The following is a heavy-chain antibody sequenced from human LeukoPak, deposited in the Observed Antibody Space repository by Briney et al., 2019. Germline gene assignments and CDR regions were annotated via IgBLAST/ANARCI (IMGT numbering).Heavy chain of an antibody. CDR1: GYTFTGYY. CDR3: SRESSSSWDYFDY. J-gene: IGHJ4*02. CDR2: INPNSGGT. V-gene: IGHV1-2*02. D-gene: IGHD6-13*01. Sequence: ASVKVSCKASGYTFTGYYMHWVRQAPGQGLEWMGWINPNSGGTNYAQKFQGRVTMTWDTSISTAYMELSSLRSDDTAVYYCSRESSSSWDYFDYWGQGTLVTVSS.